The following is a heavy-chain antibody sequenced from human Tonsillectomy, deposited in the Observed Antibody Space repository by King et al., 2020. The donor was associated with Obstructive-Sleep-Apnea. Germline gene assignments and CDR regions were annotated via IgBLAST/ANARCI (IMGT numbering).Heavy chain of an antibody. CDR3: AERGGGY. J-gene: IGHJ4*02. CDR1: GGSIGSHY. D-gene: IGHD3-16*01. Sequence: VQLQESGPGLVKPSETLSLTCTVSGGSIGSHYWSWIRQPQGKGLEWIGSIYYTGSTNYSPSLKSRVTISVDTSKNQFSLKLSSVTAAETAVYYCAERGGGYWGQGTLVTVSS. V-gene: IGHV4-59*11. CDR2: IYYTGST.